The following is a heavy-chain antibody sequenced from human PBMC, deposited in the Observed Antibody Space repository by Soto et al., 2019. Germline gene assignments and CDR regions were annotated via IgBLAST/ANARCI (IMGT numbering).Heavy chain of an antibody. CDR3: TTPPPISETPTPTDYYYMDV. V-gene: IGHV3-15*01. Sequence: GGSLRLSCAASGFTFSNAWMSWVRQAPGKGLEWVGRIKSKTDGGTTDYAAPVKGSLTIARDDSKNTLYLQMNSLKTEDTAVYYCTTPPPISETPTPTDYYYMDVWGKGTTVTVSS. J-gene: IGHJ6*03. CDR2: IKSKTDGGTT. CDR1: GFTFSNAW. D-gene: IGHD3-9*01.